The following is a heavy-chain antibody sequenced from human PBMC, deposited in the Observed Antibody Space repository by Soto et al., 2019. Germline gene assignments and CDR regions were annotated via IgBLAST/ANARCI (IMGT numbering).Heavy chain of an antibody. CDR1: GFTFSSYG. J-gene: IGHJ4*02. D-gene: IGHD4-17*01. CDR3: ARDYGDYGALSFDY. CDR2: IWYDGSNK. V-gene: IGHV3-33*01. Sequence: QVQLVESGGGVVQPGRSLRLSCAASGFTFSSYGMHWVRQAPGKGLEWVAVIWYDGSNKYYADYVKGRFTISRDNSKNTLYLQMNSLRAEDTAVYYCARDYGDYGALSFDYWGQGTLVTVSS.